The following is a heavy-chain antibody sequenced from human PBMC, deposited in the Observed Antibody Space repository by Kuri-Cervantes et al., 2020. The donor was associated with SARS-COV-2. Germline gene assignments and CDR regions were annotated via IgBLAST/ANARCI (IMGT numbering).Heavy chain of an antibody. CDR3: ARDVSGYSSSWYGPYYFDY. V-gene: IGHV6-1*01. CDR2: TYYRSKWYN. D-gene: IGHD6-13*01. J-gene: IGHJ4*02. Sequence: SETLSLTCAISGDSFSSNSAAWNWIRQSPSRGLEWLGRTYYRSKWYNDYAVSVKSRITINPDTSKNQFSLQLNSVTPEDTAVYHCARDVSGYSSSWYGPYYFDYWGQGTLVTVSS. CDR1: GDSFSSNSAA.